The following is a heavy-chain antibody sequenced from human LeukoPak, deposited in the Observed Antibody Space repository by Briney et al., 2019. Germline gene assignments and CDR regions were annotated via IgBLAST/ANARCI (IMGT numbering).Heavy chain of an antibody. D-gene: IGHD4-17*01. V-gene: IGHV3-30*02. J-gene: IGHJ4*02. CDR1: GFSFISYG. CDR3: AKRPSDYGDYVSYFDY. CDR2: ISDEGRRK. Sequence: GGSLRLSCAASGFSFISYGMHWARQAPGRGLEGEVFISDEGRRKHYAESVAGRFTISRDNSKDTLYLQMNSLIDEDTAVYYCAKRPSDYGDYVSYFDYWGQETLVTVSS.